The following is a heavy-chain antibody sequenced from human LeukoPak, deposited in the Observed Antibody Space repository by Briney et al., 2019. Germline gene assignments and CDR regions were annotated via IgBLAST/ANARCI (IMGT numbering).Heavy chain of an antibody. Sequence: PGRSLRLSCAASVFTLSNYVMHWVRQAPGRGLEWVAIVSNDGSNKYYAHSVQGRFTISRDNFNNTLYLQMNSLRAEDTAVYYCAKDFALELGIFDYWGQGTMVTVSS. CDR3: AKDFALELGIFDY. CDR1: VFTLSNYV. D-gene: IGHD1-26*01. CDR2: VSNDGSNK. J-gene: IGHJ4*02. V-gene: IGHV3-30*18.